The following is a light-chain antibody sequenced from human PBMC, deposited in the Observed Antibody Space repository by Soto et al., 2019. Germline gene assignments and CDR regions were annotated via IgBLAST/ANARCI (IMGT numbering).Light chain of an antibody. J-gene: IGLJ1*01. V-gene: IGLV2-14*01. Sequence: QSALTQPASVSGSPGQSITISCTGTSSDVGGYNFVSWYQQHPGKAPRLMIFEVSNRHSGVSYRFSGSKSGSTASLTISGLQAEDEADYYCSSYTSSDTYVFGTGTKLTVL. CDR1: SSDVGGYNF. CDR2: EVS. CDR3: SSYTSSDTYV.